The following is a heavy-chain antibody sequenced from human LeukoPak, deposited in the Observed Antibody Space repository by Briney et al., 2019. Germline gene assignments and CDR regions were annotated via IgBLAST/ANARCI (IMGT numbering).Heavy chain of an antibody. J-gene: IGHJ4*02. D-gene: IGHD6-19*01. V-gene: IGHV1-2*02. CDR1: GYTFTGYY. CDR3: ARDLWAVAGFRVGGWMEAIDY. CDR2: INPNSGGT. Sequence: ASVKASCKASGYTFTGYYMHWVRQAPGQGLEWMGWINPNSGGTNYAQKFQGRVTMTRDTSISTAYMELSRLRSDDTAVYYCARDLWAVAGFRVGGWMEAIDYWGQGTLVTISS.